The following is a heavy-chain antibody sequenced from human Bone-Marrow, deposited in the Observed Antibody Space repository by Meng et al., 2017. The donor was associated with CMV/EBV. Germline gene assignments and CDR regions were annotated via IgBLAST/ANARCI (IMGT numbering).Heavy chain of an antibody. CDR3: ARVPEGSGWSYYYYGMDV. V-gene: IGHV3-48*03. Sequence: GESLKISCAASGFTFSTYAMNWVRQAPGKGLEWVSCISSSGSTIYYADSVKGRFTISRDNAKNSLYLQMNSLRAEDTAVYYCARVPEGSGWSYYYYGMDVWGQGTTVTVSS. J-gene: IGHJ6*02. CDR1: GFTFSTYA. D-gene: IGHD6-19*01. CDR2: ISSSGSTI.